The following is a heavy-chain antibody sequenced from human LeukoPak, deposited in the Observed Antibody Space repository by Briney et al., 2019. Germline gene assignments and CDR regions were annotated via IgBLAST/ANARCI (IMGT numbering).Heavy chain of an antibody. Sequence: GESLKISCKGSGYSFTSYWIGWVRQTSGKGLEWMGIIYPGDSDTRYSPSFQGQVTISADKSISTAYLQWSSLKASDTAMYYCARRGSARPWWFDPWGQGTLVTVSS. CDR2: IYPGDSDT. CDR1: GYSFTSYW. J-gene: IGHJ5*02. V-gene: IGHV5-51*01. CDR3: ARRGSARPWWFDP. D-gene: IGHD6-6*01.